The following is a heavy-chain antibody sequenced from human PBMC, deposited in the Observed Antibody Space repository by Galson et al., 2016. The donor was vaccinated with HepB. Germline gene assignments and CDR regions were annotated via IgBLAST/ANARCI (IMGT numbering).Heavy chain of an antibody. CDR2: MSDSGGST. V-gene: IGHV3-21*01. Sequence: SLRLSCAVSGFTFSSFSMNWVRQAPGKGLEWVSAMSDSGGSTYYADSVKGRFTISRDNAKNTLYLQMNSLRAEDTAVYYCARGGSRPIDYWGQGTLVTVSS. D-gene: IGHD1-26*01. CDR3: ARGGSRPIDY. J-gene: IGHJ4*02. CDR1: GFTFSSFS.